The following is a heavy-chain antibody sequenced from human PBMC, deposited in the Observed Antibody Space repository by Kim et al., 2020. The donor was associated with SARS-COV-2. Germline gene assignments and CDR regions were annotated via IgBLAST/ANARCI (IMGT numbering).Heavy chain of an antibody. Sequence: GGSLRLSCAASGFTFSSYAMSWVRQAPGKGLEWVSAISGSGGSTYYADSVKGRFTISRDNSKNTLYLQMNSLRAEDTAVYYCAKDPEYSYGYVTRYYFDYWGQGTLVTVSS. V-gene: IGHV3-23*01. J-gene: IGHJ4*02. CDR1: GFTFSSYA. CDR3: AKDPEYSYGYVTRYYFDY. D-gene: IGHD5-18*01. CDR2: ISGSGGST.